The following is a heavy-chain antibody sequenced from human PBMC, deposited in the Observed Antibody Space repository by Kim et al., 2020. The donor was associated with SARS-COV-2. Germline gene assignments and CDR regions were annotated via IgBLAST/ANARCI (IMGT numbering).Heavy chain of an antibody. Sequence: GGSLRLSCAASGFTFSSYSMNWVRQAPGKGLECVSSISSSSSYIYYADSVKGRFTISRDNAKNSLYLQMNSLRAEDTAVYYCARSPYSSSWDEYWFDPWGQGTLVTVSS. CDR2: ISSSSSYI. J-gene: IGHJ5*02. V-gene: IGHV3-21*01. CDR3: ARSPYSSSWDEYWFDP. CDR1: GFTFSSYS. D-gene: IGHD6-13*01.